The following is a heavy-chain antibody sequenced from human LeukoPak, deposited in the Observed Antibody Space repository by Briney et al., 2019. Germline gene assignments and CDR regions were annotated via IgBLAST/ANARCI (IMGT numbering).Heavy chain of an antibody. V-gene: IGHV1-46*01. J-gene: IGHJ4*02. Sequence: GASVKVSCKGSVYTFTSYYMHWVRQAPGQGLEWMGIIYPFGGSTSYAQKFQDRVTMTRDMSTSTVYMELSRLRYEGTAVYYWGRGNGGEARPDYFDYWGQGTLVTVSS. D-gene: IGHD6-6*01. CDR2: IYPFGGST. CDR3: GRGNGGEARPDYFDY. CDR1: VYTFTSYY.